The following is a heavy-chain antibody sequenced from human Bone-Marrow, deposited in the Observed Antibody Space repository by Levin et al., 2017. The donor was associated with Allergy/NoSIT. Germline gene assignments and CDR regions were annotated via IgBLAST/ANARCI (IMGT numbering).Heavy chain of an antibody. Sequence: ASVKVSCKASGYSFTAYNMHWVRQAPGQGLEWMGWINPNTGGTNYAQKFKGRVTMTRDTSISTAYVEVSRLRSDDTAVYYCARGHRAAADNNGIEVWGQGTTVTVSS. J-gene: IGHJ6*02. V-gene: IGHV1-2*02. CDR2: INPNTGGT. CDR3: ARGHRAAADNNGIEV. D-gene: IGHD6-13*01. CDR1: GYSFTAYN.